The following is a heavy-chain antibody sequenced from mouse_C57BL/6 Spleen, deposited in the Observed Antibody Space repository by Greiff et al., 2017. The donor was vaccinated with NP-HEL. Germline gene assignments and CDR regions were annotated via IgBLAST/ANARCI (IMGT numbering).Heavy chain of an antibody. CDR3: ARSNGFAY. V-gene: IGHV1-20*01. CDR2: INPYNGDT. CDR1: GYSFTGYF. D-gene: IGHD2-5*01. J-gene: IGHJ3*01. Sequence: VQLQQSGPELVKPGDSVKISCKASGYSFTGYFMNWVMQSHGKSLEWIGRINPYNGDTFYNQKFKGKATLTVDKSSSTAHMELRSLTSEDAAFYYCARSNGFAYWGQGTLVTVSA.